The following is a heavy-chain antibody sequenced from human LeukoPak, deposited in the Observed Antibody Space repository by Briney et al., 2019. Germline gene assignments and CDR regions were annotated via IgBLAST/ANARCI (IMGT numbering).Heavy chain of an antibody. CDR1: GSTFSAYA. CDR2: IGSDNKP. V-gene: IGHV3-69-1*02. J-gene: IGHJ4*02. CDR3: ARGTTSSSWSSCDY. Sequence: PGGSLRLSCEASGSTFSAYAMTWVRQAPGQGLEWVSSIGSDNKPHYSESVKGRFAISRDNSKNTLYLQMNSLRAEDTAVYYCARGTTSSSWSSCDYWGQGTLVTVSS. D-gene: IGHD6-13*01.